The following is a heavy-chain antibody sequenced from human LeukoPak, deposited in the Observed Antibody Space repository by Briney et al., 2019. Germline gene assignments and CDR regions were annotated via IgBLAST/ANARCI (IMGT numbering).Heavy chain of an antibody. CDR2: IYYSGST. CDR3: ARGRYSGSWYGS. CDR1: GGSISSYY. Sequence: SETLSLTCTVSGGSISSYYWSWIRQPPGKGLEWIGYIYYSGSTNYNPSLKSRITISVDTSKNQFSLKLSSVTAADTAVYYCARGRYSGSWYGSWGQGTLVTVSS. D-gene: IGHD6-13*01. V-gene: IGHV4-59*01. J-gene: IGHJ5*01.